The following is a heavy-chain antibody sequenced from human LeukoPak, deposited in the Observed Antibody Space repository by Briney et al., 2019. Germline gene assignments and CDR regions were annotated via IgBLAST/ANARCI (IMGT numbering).Heavy chain of an antibody. CDR1: GYTFTSYY. Sequence: ASVKVSCTASGYTFTSYYMHWVRQAPGQGLEWMGIINPSGGSTSYAQKFQGRVTMTRDTSTSTVYMELSSLRSEDTAVYYCCLGSVSYDDSSGMDVWGQGTTVTVSS. CDR2: INPSGGST. CDR3: CLGSVSYDDSSGMDV. V-gene: IGHV1-46*01. J-gene: IGHJ6*02. D-gene: IGHD5-18*01.